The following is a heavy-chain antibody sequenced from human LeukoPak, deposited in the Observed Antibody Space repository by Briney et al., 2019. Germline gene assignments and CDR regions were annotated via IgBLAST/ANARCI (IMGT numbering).Heavy chain of an antibody. CDR3: ARGVIHSSSWYRSGYYYYYMDV. CDR2: INHSGST. Sequence: SETLSLTCAVYGGSFSGYYWSWIRQPPGKGLEWIGEINHSGSTNYNPSLKSRVTISVDTSKNQFSLKLSSVTAADTAVYYCARGVIHSSSWYRSGYYYYYMDVWGKGTTVTVSS. CDR1: GGSFSGYY. D-gene: IGHD6-13*01. V-gene: IGHV4-34*01. J-gene: IGHJ6*03.